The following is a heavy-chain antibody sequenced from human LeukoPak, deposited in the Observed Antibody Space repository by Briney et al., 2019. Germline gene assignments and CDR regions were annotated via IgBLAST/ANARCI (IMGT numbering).Heavy chain of an antibody. CDR2: ISNSGGST. CDR1: GFTFSSYA. J-gene: IGHJ4*02. V-gene: IGHV3-23*01. CDR3: AKDRISMVRGVTRN. Sequence: GASLRLSCAASGFTFSSYAMSWVRQAPGKGLEWVSAISNSGGSTFYADSVKGRFTISGDNSKNTLYLQMNSLRAEDTAVYYCAKDRISMVRGVTRNWGQGTLVTVSS. D-gene: IGHD3-10*01.